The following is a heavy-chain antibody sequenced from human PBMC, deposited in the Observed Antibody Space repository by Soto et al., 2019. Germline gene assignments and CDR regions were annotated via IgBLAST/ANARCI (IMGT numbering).Heavy chain of an antibody. CDR1: GGTFTNYI. D-gene: IGHD4-17*01. V-gene: IGHV1-69*02. CDR3: ASRLEYSDNTDMDV. CDR2: ITPILDRA. Sequence: QVQLVQSGAEVKKPGSSVKVSCKASGGTFTNYIISWVRQAPGQGLEWMGRITPILDRANYAQKFQGRVTITADRSTSTAYMELSSLRSEDTAVFYCASRLEYSDNTDMDVWGQGTSVTFSS. J-gene: IGHJ6*02.